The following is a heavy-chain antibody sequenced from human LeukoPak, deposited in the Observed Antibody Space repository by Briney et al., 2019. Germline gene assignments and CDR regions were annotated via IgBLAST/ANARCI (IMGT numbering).Heavy chain of an antibody. Sequence: PSETLSLTCAVYGGSFCGFYWSWIRQPPGKGREGIGEINRSGSTNYNPSLKSRVTISVDTSKNQFSLKLSSATAADTAVYYCARFGAPTHYYYYYMDVWGKGTTVTISS. D-gene: IGHD3-10*01. CDR2: INRSGST. V-gene: IGHV4-34*01. CDR1: GGSFCGFY. J-gene: IGHJ6*03. CDR3: ARFGAPTHYYYYYMDV.